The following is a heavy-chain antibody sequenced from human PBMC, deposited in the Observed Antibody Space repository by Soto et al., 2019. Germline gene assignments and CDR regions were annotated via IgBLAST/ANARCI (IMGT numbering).Heavy chain of an antibody. Sequence: QVQLVQSGAEVKKPGASVKVSCEASGYTFTSYAMHWVRQAPGQRLEWMGWINAGNGNTKYSQKFQGRVTITRDTSASTAYMELSSLRSDDTAVYYCAREAMVRGVITYYYMDVWGKGTPVTVSS. J-gene: IGHJ6*03. CDR3: AREAMVRGVITYYYMDV. CDR2: INAGNGNT. CDR1: GYTFTSYA. V-gene: IGHV1-3*01. D-gene: IGHD3-10*01.